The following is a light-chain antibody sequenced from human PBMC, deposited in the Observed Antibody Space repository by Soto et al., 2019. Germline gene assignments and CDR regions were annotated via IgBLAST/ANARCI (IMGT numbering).Light chain of an antibody. CDR3: HQYGYSTGLA. CDR2: DAT. Sequence: EIVLTQSPGTLSLSPGESATLSCRASQSVSSNYFAWYQQKSGQAPRLLIYDATSRATDVPDRFSGSGSGTDFTLTISRLVPEDFAVYYCHQYGYSTGLAVGEGTKVEIK. J-gene: IGKJ4*01. CDR1: QSVSSNY. V-gene: IGKV3-20*01.